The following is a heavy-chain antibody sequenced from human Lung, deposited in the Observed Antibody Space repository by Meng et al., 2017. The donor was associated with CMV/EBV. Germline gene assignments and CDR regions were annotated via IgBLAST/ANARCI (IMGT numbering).Heavy chain of an antibody. Sequence: GGSLRLSCTASGFTFSTYDFHWVRQPTGKGLEWVSSIGTVGDTYSIGSVKGRFIISREDAKNSVYLQMNGLRDGDTGLYYCARARSPTLFYYWGQGALVIVS. J-gene: IGHJ4*02. CDR3: ARARSPTLFYY. V-gene: IGHV3-13*01. CDR2: IGTVGDT. CDR1: GFTFSTYD.